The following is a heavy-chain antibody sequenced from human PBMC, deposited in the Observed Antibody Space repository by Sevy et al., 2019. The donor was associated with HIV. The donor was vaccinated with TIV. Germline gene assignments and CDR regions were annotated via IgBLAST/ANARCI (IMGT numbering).Heavy chain of an antibody. CDR2: IKQDGSEN. J-gene: IGHJ4*02. D-gene: IGHD2-21*02. CDR3: ARDHPSTAPFDY. CDR1: GFTFSNFW. V-gene: IGHV3-7*03. Sequence: GGSLRLSCAASGFTFSNFWMSWVRQALGKGLEFVANIKQDGSENFYADSVKGRFTISRDNAKNSLFLQMNNLRVEETAVYYCARDHPSTAPFDYWGQGTLVTVSS.